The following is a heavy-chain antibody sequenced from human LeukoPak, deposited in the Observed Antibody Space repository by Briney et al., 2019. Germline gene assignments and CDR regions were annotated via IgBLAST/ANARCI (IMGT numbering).Heavy chain of an antibody. V-gene: IGHV3-30*18. Sequence: PGGSLRLSCAASGFTFSSYGMHWDRQAPSKGLEWVAVISYDGSNKYYADSVKGRFTISRDNSKNTLYLQMNSLRAEDTAVYYCAKDRDYYGSGSYYSPYYYYGMDVWGKGTTVTVSS. CDR2: ISYDGSNK. D-gene: IGHD3-10*01. CDR3: AKDRDYYGSGSYYSPYYYYGMDV. J-gene: IGHJ6*04. CDR1: GFTFSSYG.